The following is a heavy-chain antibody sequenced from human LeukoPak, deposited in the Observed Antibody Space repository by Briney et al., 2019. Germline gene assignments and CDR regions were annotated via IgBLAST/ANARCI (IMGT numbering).Heavy chain of an antibody. J-gene: IGHJ4*02. CDR1: GGSISSYY. CDR2: IYYSGST. Sequence: PSETLSLTCTVSGGSISSYYWSWIRQPPGKGLEWIGYIYYSGSTNYNPSLESRVTISVDTSKNQFSLKLSSVTAADTAVYYCASADIVGATYNFDYWGQGTLVTVSS. CDR3: ASADIVGATYNFDY. D-gene: IGHD1-26*01. V-gene: IGHV4-59*01.